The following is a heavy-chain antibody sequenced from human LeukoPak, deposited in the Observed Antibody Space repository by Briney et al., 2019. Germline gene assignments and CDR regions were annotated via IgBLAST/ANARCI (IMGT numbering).Heavy chain of an antibody. CDR1: GGSVSSGSYY. J-gene: IGHJ5*02. CDR2: IYYSGST. D-gene: IGHD3-10*01. Sequence: KPSETLSLTCTVSGGSVSSGSYYWSWIRQPPGKGLEWIGYIYYSGSTNYNPSLKSRVTISVDTSKNQFSLKLSSVTAADTGVYYCARTHYGSGSHNWFDPWGEGTLVTVSS. V-gene: IGHV4-61*01. CDR3: ARTHYGSGSHNWFDP.